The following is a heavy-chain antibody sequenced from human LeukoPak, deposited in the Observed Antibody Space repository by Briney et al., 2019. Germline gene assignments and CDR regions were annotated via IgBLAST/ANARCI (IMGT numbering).Heavy chain of an antibody. V-gene: IGHV3-23*01. CDR2: ISGSGGST. CDR3: AKGRGRWIQLWLLDY. D-gene: IGHD5-18*01. Sequence: GGSLILSCAASGFTFSSYVVSWVRQAPGKGLGWVSVISGSGGSTYYADSVKGRFTISRDNSKKTLYLQMNSLRAEDTAVYYCAKGRGRWIQLWLLDYWGQGTLVTVSS. CDR1: GFTFSSYV. J-gene: IGHJ4*02.